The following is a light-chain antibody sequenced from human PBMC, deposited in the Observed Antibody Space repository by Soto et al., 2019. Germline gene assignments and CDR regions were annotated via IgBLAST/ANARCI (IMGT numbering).Light chain of an antibody. Sequence: EVVMTQSPATLSVSPGERATLSCRASQSISSDLAWYQQKPGQAPRLLIYGASTRATDIPARFSGSVSGTEFALTISSLQSEVFAVFYCQQCNYWPPLTSRVGTRVDI. CDR2: GAS. CDR3: QQCNYWPPLT. V-gene: IGKV3-15*01. CDR1: QSISSD. J-gene: IGKJ4*01.